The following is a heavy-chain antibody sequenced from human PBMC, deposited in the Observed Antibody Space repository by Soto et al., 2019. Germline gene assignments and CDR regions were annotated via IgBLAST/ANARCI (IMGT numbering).Heavy chain of an antibody. V-gene: IGHV4-31*03. CDR3: AREAGSGDYFAY. CDR1: GGPISSTGYF. Sequence: QVQLQESGPGLVKPSQTLSLTCTVSGGPISSTGYFSTWIRQQPGKGLEWIGYIFYSGSTFHNPSLTSRVTISVDTSKNQFSLELSSVTAADTAVYYCAREAGSGDYFAYWGQGTLVTVSS. D-gene: IGHD1-26*01. J-gene: IGHJ4*02. CDR2: IFYSGST.